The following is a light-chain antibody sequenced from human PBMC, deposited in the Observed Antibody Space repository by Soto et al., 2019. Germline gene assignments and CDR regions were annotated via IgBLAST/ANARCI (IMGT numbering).Light chain of an antibody. Sequence: QSVLTQPASVSGSPGQSITISCTGTSSDVGGYNYVSWYQQHPGKAPKLMIYDISNRPSGVSNRFSGSKSGNTASLTISGLQAEDEADYYGSSYTSSSTLYVFGTGTKLTVL. CDR3: SSYTSSSTLYV. V-gene: IGLV2-14*01. CDR2: DIS. J-gene: IGLJ1*01. CDR1: SSDVGGYNY.